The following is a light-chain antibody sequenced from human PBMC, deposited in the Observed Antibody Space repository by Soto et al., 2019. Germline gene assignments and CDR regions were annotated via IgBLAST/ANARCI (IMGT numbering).Light chain of an antibody. CDR3: QVWDTSGDF. Sequence: SYELTQPPSVSVAPGQTARITCGGNNVGSKSVHWYQQKAGQAPVVVVYDDSDRPSGIPERFSGSNSGNTATLTISRVEAGDEADYYCQVWDTSGDFFGGGTQLTVL. J-gene: IGLJ2*01. CDR1: NVGSKS. CDR2: DDS. V-gene: IGLV3-21*02.